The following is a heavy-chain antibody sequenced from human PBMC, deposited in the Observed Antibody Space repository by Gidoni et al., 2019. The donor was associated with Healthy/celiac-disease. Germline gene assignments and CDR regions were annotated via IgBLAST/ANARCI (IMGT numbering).Heavy chain of an antibody. CDR1: GFTFSSYA. CDR2: ISGSGGST. D-gene: IGHD1-26*01. J-gene: IGHJ6*02. CDR3: AKDLSGSYYSYYYYGMDV. V-gene: IGHV3-23*01. Sequence: EVQLLESGGGLVQPGGSLRLSCAASGFTFSSYAMSWVRQAPGKGLEWVSAISGSGGSTYYADSVKGRFTISRDNSKNTLYLQMNSLRAEDTAVYYCAKDLSGSYYSYYYYGMDVWGQGTTVTVSS.